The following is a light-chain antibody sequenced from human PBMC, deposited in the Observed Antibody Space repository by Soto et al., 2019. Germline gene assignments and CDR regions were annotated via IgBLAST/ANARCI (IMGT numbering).Light chain of an antibody. CDR2: LGS. CDR1: QSLLHSNGYNY. J-gene: IGKJ1*01. CDR3: MQTLQTPRT. V-gene: IGKV2-28*01. Sequence: DIVMTQSPLSLPVTPGEPASISCRSSQSLLHSNGYNYLDWYLQKPAQSPQLLIYLGSNRAAGVPDRFSGSGSGTDFTLKINRVEAEDVRVYYCMQTLQTPRTFGQGTKVEIK.